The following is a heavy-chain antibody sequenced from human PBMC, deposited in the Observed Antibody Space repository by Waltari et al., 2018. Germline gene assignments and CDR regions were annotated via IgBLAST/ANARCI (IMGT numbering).Heavy chain of an antibody. V-gene: IGHV3-15*01. Sequence: EVQMVESGGGSVKPGDSLRLSCVASGFGFTAAWLTWVPQAPGKGLEWVGRIKSQNDGGTTDFAASVRGRFSISRDDSQNMVFLQMNSLRVEDTALYYCTTLDAPWGGWGHGTLVTVSS. J-gene: IGHJ4*01. CDR2: IKSQNDGGTT. CDR1: GFGFTAAW. CDR3: TTLDAPWGG. D-gene: IGHD7-27*01.